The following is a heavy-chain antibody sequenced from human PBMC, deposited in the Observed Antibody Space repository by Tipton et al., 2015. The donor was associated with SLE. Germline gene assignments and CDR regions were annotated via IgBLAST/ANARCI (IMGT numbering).Heavy chain of an antibody. Sequence: TLSLTCTVSGGSISSSYYYWGWIRQSPGKGLEWIGYIYYSGSSTYNPSLKSRVTISVYTSKNQFSLKLSSVTAADTAVYFCARLTYYYDTYGYWTPDAFDIWGQGTMVTVSS. J-gene: IGHJ3*02. V-gene: IGHV4-61*05. CDR2: IYYSGSS. CDR1: GGSISSSYYY. CDR3: ARLTYYYDTYGYWTPDAFDI. D-gene: IGHD3-22*01.